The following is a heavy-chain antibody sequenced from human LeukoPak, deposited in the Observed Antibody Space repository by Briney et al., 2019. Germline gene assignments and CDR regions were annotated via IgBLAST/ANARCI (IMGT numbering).Heavy chain of an antibody. V-gene: IGHV1-3*01. D-gene: IGHD1-26*01. J-gene: IGHJ4*02. CDR3: ARDSGSGSNDY. Sequence: ASVKVSCKASGYTFTSYAIHWVRQAPGQRLEWMGWISAGNGNTKYSQNFQGRVTFVSNTSATTAFMELSSLRSEDAAVYYCARDSGSGSNDYWGQGTLVTVSS. CDR1: GYTFTSYA. CDR2: ISAGNGNT.